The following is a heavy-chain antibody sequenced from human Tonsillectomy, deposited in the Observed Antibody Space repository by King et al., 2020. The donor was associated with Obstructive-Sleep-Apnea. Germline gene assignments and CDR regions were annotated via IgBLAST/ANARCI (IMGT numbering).Heavy chain of an antibody. CDR1: GFTFSSYG. J-gene: IGHJ4*02. Sequence: QLVQSGGGVVQPGRSLRLSCAASGFTFSSYGMHWVRQAPGKGLEWVAGISYDGSNKYYADSVKGRFTISRDNSKNTLYLQMNSLRAEDTAVYYCAKARIAAAVDDYWGQGTLVTVSS. CDR3: AKARIAAAVDDY. D-gene: IGHD6-13*01. CDR2: ISYDGSNK. V-gene: IGHV3-30*18.